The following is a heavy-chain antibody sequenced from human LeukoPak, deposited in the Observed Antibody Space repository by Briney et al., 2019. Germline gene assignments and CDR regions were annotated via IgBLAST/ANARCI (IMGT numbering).Heavy chain of an antibody. J-gene: IGHJ4*02. D-gene: IGHD1-1*01. Sequence: GGSLRPSCAGSGFTLCDFWMTWVRQTPGKGLEWVANIKEDGTEKNLVDSVKGRFTISRDNTKNLLFLEMNNLRGDDTAIYYCVRESRPGGAMGLYHNLDYWGQGTLVAVSS. CDR1: GFTLCDFW. CDR2: IKEDGTEK. V-gene: IGHV3-7*01. CDR3: VRESRPGGAMGLYHNLDY.